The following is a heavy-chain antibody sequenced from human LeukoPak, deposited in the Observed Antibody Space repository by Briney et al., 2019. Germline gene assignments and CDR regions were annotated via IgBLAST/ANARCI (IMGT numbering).Heavy chain of an antibody. D-gene: IGHD3-22*01. V-gene: IGHV1-69*01. Sequence: GSSVKVSCKASGGTSSSYAISWVRQAPGQGLEWMGGIIPIFGTANYAQKFQGRVTITADESTSTAYMELSSLRSEDTAVYYCARLGPFYDSSSYGDYNWFDPGGQGTLVTVSS. CDR1: GGTSSSYA. CDR3: ARLGPFYDSSSYGDYNWFDP. J-gene: IGHJ5*02. CDR2: IIPIFGTA.